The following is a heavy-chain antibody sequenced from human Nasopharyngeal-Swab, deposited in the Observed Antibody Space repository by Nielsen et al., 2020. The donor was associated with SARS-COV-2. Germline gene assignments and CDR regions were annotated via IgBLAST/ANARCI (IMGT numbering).Heavy chain of an antibody. J-gene: IGHJ4*02. CDR1: GFTFSSYA. CDR3: AKKWSGSDDDGYFDY. CDR2: ISGSGGST. V-gene: IGHV3-23*01. Sequence: GESLKISCAASGFTFSSYAMSWVRQAPGKGLEWVSAISGSGGSTYYADSVKGRFTISRDNSKNTPYLQMNSLRAEDTAVYYCAKKWSGSDDDGYFDYWGQGTLVTVSS. D-gene: IGHD5-12*01.